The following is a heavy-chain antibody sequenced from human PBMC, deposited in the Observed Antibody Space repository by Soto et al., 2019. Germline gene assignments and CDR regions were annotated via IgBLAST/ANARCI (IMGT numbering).Heavy chain of an antibody. CDR1: GFTFSSYG. CDR3: ARERPATKIIYYFDY. Sequence: GASLKISCAASGFTFSSYGMHWVRQAPGKGLEWVAVIWYDGSNKYYADSVKGRFTISRDNSKNTLYLQMNSLRAEDTAVYYCARERPATKIIYYFDYWGQGTLVTVSS. D-gene: IGHD2-8*01. V-gene: IGHV3-33*01. CDR2: IWYDGSNK. J-gene: IGHJ4*02.